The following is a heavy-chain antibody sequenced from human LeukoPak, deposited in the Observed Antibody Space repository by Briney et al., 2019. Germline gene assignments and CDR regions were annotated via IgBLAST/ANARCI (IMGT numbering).Heavy chain of an antibody. CDR2: IKEDGSEK. CDR3: ARDPKFLGPI. Sequence: GGSLRLSCAASGFTFSSYWMNWVRQAPGKGLEWVANIKEDGSEKYYVDSVKGRFTISRDNAKKSLYLQMINLRVEDTAVYYCARDPKFLGPIWGQGTMVTVS. J-gene: IGHJ3*02. V-gene: IGHV3-7*01. D-gene: IGHD3-3*01. CDR1: GFTFSSYW.